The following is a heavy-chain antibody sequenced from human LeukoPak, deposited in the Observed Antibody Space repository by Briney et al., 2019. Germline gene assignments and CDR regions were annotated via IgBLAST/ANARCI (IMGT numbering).Heavy chain of an antibody. J-gene: IGHJ5*02. CDR3: ARDWVHVSGTFDP. V-gene: IGHV3-21*01. CDR2: VSSSSSYI. Sequence: GGSLRLSCAASGFTFSSYSMNWVRQAPGKGLEWVASVSSSSSYIYYADSGKGRFTIARDNAKNSLYLQLNRLRAADPAVYYCARDWVHVSGTFDPWGQGTLVTVSS. D-gene: IGHD1-1*01. CDR1: GFTFSSYS.